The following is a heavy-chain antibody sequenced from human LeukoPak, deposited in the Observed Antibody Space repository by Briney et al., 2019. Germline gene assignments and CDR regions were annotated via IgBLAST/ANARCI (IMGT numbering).Heavy chain of an antibody. J-gene: IGHJ4*02. CDR1: GFTFSSHH. CDR3: ARMSSYCDY. CDR2: IKPDGSEK. D-gene: IGHD2-2*01. V-gene: IGHV3-7*01. Sequence: GGSLRLSCVASGFTFSSHHMNWVRQTPGKGLESVATIKPDGSEKYYGDSVKGRFTISRDNAKSSLYLQMNSLRAEDTGVYFCARMSSYCDYWGQGTLGTLSS.